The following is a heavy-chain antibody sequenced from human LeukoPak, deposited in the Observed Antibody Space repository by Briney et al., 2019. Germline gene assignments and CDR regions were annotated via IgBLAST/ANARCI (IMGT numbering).Heavy chain of an antibody. CDR1: GYTFTSYG. CDR3: AREELRLGELLIDY. J-gene: IGHJ4*02. D-gene: IGHD3-16*01. CDR2: ISAYNGNT. Sequence: ASVKVSCKASGYTFTSYGISWVRQAPGQGLEWMGWISAYNGNTNYAQKLQGRVTMTTDTSTSTAYMELRSLRSDDTAVYYCAREELRLGELLIDYWGQGTLVTVSS. V-gene: IGHV1-18*01.